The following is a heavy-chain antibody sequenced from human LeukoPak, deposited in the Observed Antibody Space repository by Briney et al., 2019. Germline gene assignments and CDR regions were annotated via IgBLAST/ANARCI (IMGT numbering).Heavy chain of an antibody. D-gene: IGHD3-10*01. CDR1: GGTFSSYA. J-gene: IGHJ6*02. Sequence: ASVKVSCKASGGTFSSYAISWVRQAPGQGLEWMGRIIPILGIANYAQKFQGRVTITADKSTSTAYMELSSLRSEDTAVYYCARDSGLWFGETPERTTNYGMDVWGQGTTVTVSS. CDR3: ARDSGLWFGETPERTTNYGMDV. V-gene: IGHV1-69*04. CDR2: IIPILGIA.